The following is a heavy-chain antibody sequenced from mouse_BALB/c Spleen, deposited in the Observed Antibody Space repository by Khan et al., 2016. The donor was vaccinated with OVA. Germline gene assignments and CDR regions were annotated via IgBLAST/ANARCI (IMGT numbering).Heavy chain of an antibody. J-gene: IGHJ1*01. Sequence: EVQLQQSGPELVKPGASVKVSCKASGYTFTNYYMKWVKQSPGKGLEWIGEIKPDSGDTYYNEKFKGKATFTVVKSANTAYTQRNILSSEGSAVYDGACGLFDVWGAGTSVTVSS. V-gene: IGHV1-26*01. CDR1: GYTFTNYY. CDR3: ACGLFDV. CDR2: IKPDSGDT.